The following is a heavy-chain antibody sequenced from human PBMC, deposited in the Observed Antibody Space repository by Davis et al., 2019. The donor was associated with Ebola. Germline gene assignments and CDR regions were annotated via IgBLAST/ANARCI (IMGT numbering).Heavy chain of an antibody. CDR2: ISYDGSNK. J-gene: IGHJ4*02. CDR3: ARGSGSYCFDY. Sequence: GESLKISCAASGFTFSSYAMHWVRQAPGKGLEWVAVISYDGSNKYYADSVKGRFTISRDNSKNTLYLQMNSLRAEDTAVYYCARGSGSYCFDYWGQGTLVTVSS. V-gene: IGHV3-30-3*01. CDR1: GFTFSSYA. D-gene: IGHD1-26*01.